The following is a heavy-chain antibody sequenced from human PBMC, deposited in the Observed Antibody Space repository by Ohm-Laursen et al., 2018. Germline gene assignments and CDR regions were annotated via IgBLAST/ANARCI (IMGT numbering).Heavy chain of an antibody. CDR1: GFTFSDYY. J-gene: IGHJ3*02. CDR3: ARVYENYDRAFDI. D-gene: IGHD3-22*01. V-gene: IGHV3-11*01. CDR2: ISSSGSTI. Sequence: GSLRLSCTASGFTFSDYYMSWIRQAPGKGLEWVSYISSSGSTIYYADSVKGRFTISRDNAKNSLFLQMNSLRAEDTAVYYCARVYENYDRAFDIWGQGTMVTVSS.